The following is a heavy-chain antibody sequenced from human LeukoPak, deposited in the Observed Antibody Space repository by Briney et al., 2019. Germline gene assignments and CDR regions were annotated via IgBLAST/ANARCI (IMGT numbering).Heavy chain of an antibody. CDR3: ASCHCTNGVCYGECEYFQH. Sequence: ASVKVSCKASGGTFISYAISWVRQAPGQGLEWMGWISPYNGNTNYAQKLQGRVTMTTDTSTSTAYMELRSLRSDDTAVYYCASCHCTNGVCYGECEYFQHWGQGTLVTVSS. D-gene: IGHD2-8*01. J-gene: IGHJ1*01. V-gene: IGHV1-18*01. CDR2: ISPYNGNT. CDR1: GGTFISYA.